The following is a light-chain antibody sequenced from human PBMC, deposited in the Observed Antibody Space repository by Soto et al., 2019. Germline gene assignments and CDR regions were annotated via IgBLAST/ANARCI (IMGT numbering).Light chain of an antibody. V-gene: IGLV2-14*01. CDR3: CSYTTSNTVV. J-gene: IGLJ2*01. Sequence: QPALTQPASVSGSPGQSITISCTGTSSDVGGYNYVSWYQQHPGKAPKLMIYEVSNRPSGVSNRFSGSKSGNTASLTISGLQAEDEADYYCCSYTTSNTVVFGGGTQLAVL. CDR2: EVS. CDR1: SSDVGGYNY.